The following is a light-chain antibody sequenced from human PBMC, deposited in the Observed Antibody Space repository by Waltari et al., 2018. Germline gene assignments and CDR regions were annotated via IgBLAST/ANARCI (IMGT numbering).Light chain of an antibody. J-gene: IGKJ2*01. CDR1: QDINNW. CDR3: QKADSFPPYT. V-gene: IGKV1-12*01. CDR2: AAP. Sequence: DIQMTQSPSSVSASVGDTLTITCRASQDINNWLAWFQQKPGKTPKLLIPAAPSLRSGVPSRFSGSGFGTDFTLTISNLQPEDFAIYYCQKADSFPPYTFGQGTKVEIQ.